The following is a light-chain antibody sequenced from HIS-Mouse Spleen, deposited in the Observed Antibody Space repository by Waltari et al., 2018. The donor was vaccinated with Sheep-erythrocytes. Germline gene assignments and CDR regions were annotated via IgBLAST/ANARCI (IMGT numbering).Light chain of an antibody. CDR2: LNSDGSH. CDR3: QTWGTGIRV. CDR1: SGHSSYA. J-gene: IGLJ3*02. Sequence: QLVLTQSPSASASLGASVKLTCTLSSGHSSYAIAWHQQQPAKGPRYLMKLNSDGSHSKGDVVPDCFSGSTSGAERYLTISSLQSEDEADYYCQTWGTGIRVFGGGTKLTVL. V-gene: IGLV4-69*01.